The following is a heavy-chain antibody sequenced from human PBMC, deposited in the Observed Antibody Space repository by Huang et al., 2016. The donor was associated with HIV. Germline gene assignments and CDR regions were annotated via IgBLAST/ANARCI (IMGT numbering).Heavy chain of an antibody. CDR1: GYSFTTYW. CDR3: ARKFSSTWYRAFDL. V-gene: IGHV5-51*01. D-gene: IGHD6-13*01. Sequence: EVQLVQSGAEVKKPGESLKISCQGSGYSFTTYWIAWVRQMPGKCPEWRVIIYPCDADTRYSPSFQGQVTISADKSIDTAYLQWRSLKASDTAMYYYARKFSSTWYRAFDLWGQGTMVTVSS. J-gene: IGHJ3*01. CDR2: IYPCDADT.